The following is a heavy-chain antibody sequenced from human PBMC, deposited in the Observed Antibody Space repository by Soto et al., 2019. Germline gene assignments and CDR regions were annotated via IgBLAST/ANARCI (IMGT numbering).Heavy chain of an antibody. J-gene: IGHJ5*02. CDR1: GFTFSSYA. Sequence: EVQLLESGGGLVQPGGSLRLSCAASGFTFSSYAMSWVRQAPGKGLEWVSAISGSGGSTYYADSVKGRFTISRDNSKNTLYLQMNSLRAEDTAVYYCAKDSTPLGSSSWYSVWFDPWGQGTLVTVSS. V-gene: IGHV3-23*01. D-gene: IGHD6-13*01. CDR3: AKDSTPLGSSSWYSVWFDP. CDR2: ISGSGGST.